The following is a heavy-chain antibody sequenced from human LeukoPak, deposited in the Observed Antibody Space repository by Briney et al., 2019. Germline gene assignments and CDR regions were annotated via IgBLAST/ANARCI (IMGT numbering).Heavy chain of an antibody. V-gene: IGHV4-34*01. CDR3: ARSRPYYDILTGFPGENWFDP. Sequence: PSETLSLTCAVYGGSFSGYYWSWIRQPPGKGLKWIGEINHSGSTNYNPSLKSRVTISVDTSKNQFSLKLSSVTAADTAVYYCARSRPYYDILTGFPGENWFDPWGQGTLVTVSS. CDR2: INHSGST. D-gene: IGHD3-9*01. J-gene: IGHJ5*02. CDR1: GGSFSGYY.